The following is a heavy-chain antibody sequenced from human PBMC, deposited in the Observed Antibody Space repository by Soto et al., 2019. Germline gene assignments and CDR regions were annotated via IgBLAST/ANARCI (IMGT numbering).Heavy chain of an antibody. CDR1: GFAFNNCA. D-gene: IGHD2-21*01. V-gene: IGHV3-48*02. CDR2: ITVVTGNT. CDR3: VRDRDLGGDMAHGDF. Sequence: GSLRLSCAASGFAFNNCAMSWVRQSAGKGLEWLAYITVVTGNTRYADSVKGRFTISADRGRNSVFLQLNSLRDEDTAVYYCVRDRDLGGDMAHGDFWGQGTLVTVSS. J-gene: IGHJ4*01.